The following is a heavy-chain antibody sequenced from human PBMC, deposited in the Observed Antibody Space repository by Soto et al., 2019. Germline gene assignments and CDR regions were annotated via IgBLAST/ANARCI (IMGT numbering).Heavy chain of an antibody. J-gene: IGHJ6*02. CDR1: VFTFSSYA. Sequence: GGSLRLSCAASVFTFSSYAMHWVRQAPGKGLEWVAFISYDGSNKYYADSVKGRFTISRDNSKNTLYLQMNSLSAEDTAVYYCARLYSSSWYYYYGMDVWGQGTTVTVSS. CDR3: ARLYSSSWYYYYGMDV. D-gene: IGHD6-13*01. V-gene: IGHV3-30-3*01. CDR2: ISYDGSNK.